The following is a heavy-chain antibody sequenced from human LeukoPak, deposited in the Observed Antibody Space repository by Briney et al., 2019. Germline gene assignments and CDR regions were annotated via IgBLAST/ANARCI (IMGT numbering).Heavy chain of an antibody. CDR1: GGTFSSYA. CDR2: INPNSGGT. J-gene: IGHJ3*02. CDR3: AVIAAAGTYAFDI. Sequence: ASVKVSCKASGGTFSSYAISWVRQAPGQGLEWMGRINPNSGGTNYAQKFQGRVTMTRDTSISTAYMELSRLRSDDTAVYYCAVIAAAGTYAFDIWGQGTMVTVSS. D-gene: IGHD6-13*01. V-gene: IGHV1-2*06.